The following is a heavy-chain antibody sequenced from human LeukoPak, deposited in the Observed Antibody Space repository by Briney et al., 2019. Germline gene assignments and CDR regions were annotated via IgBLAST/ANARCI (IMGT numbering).Heavy chain of an antibody. CDR3: AKGVTVTTPHFDY. Sequence: GGSLRLSCAASGFTFSSYWMSWVRQAPGKGLEWVANIKQDGSEEYYVDSVKGRFTISRDNAKNSLYLQMNSLRAEDTALYYCAKGVTVTTPHFDYWGQGTLVTVSS. CDR2: IKQDGSEE. J-gene: IGHJ4*02. V-gene: IGHV3-7*03. D-gene: IGHD4-17*01. CDR1: GFTFSSYW.